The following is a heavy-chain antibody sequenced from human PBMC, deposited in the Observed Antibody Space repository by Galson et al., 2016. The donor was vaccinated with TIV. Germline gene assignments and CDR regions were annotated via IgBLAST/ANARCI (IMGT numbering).Heavy chain of an antibody. CDR2: IYHGGGT. CDR3: VRTAYWSGYGDY. D-gene: IGHD3-3*01. V-gene: IGHV4-4*02. CDR1: GVSISSSYL. J-gene: IGHJ4*02. Sequence: ETLSLTCAVSGVSISSSYLWSWVRQPPGRGLEWIGEIYHGGGTNYSPSFKSRVTVSLDTSKNEFSLTLNSVTAGDTAIYYCVRTAYWSGYGDYWGQGILVTVSS.